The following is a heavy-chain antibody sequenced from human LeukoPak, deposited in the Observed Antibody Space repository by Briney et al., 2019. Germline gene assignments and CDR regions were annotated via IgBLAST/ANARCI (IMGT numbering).Heavy chain of an antibody. Sequence: GGSLRLSCAASGFTFSSYSMNWVRQAPGKGLEWVSSISSSSSYIYYADSVKGRFTISRDNAKNSLYLQMNSLRAEDTAVYYCARGYQNTAEAFDIWGQGTMVTVSS. J-gene: IGHJ3*02. CDR1: GFTFSSYS. D-gene: IGHD5-18*01. CDR3: ARGYQNTAEAFDI. V-gene: IGHV3-21*04. CDR2: ISSSSSYI.